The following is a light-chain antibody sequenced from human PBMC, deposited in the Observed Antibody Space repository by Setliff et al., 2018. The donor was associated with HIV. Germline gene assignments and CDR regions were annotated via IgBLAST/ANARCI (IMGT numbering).Light chain of an antibody. Sequence: YELTQPPSVSVAPGQTARITCGGNNIGSKSVHWYQQKPGQAPVLGIYYDSDRPSGIPERFSGSNSGNTATLTISRVEAGDEADYYCQVWDSSSDHVVFGGGTKVTVL. V-gene: IGLV3-21*04. CDR1: NIGSKS. CDR3: QVWDSSSDHVV. J-gene: IGLJ2*01. CDR2: YDS.